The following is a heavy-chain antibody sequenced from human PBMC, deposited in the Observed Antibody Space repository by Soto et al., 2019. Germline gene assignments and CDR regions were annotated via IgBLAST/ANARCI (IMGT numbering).Heavy chain of an antibody. J-gene: IGHJ2*01. V-gene: IGHV3-49*04. CDR2: IRSKAYGGTT. Sequence: GGSLRLSCTASGFTFGDYAMSWVRQAPGKGLEWVGFIRSKAYGGTTEYAASVKGRFTISRDDAKSIAYLQMNSLKTEDTAVYYCTRGPYYYDSSSKEGMVYWYFDLWGRGTLVTVSS. CDR1: GFTFGDYA. D-gene: IGHD3-22*01. CDR3: TRGPYYYDSSSKEGMVYWYFDL.